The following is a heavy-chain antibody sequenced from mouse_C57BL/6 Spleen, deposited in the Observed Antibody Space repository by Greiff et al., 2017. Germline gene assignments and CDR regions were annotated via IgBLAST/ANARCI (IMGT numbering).Heavy chain of an antibody. D-gene: IGHD1-1*01. J-gene: IGHJ2*01. CDR1: GFTFSDYG. CDR2: ISSGSSTI. CDR3: ASDYYGSEDY. Sequence: EVLLVESGGGLVKPGGSLKLSCAASGFTFSDYGMHWVRQAPEKGLEWVAYISSGSSTIYYADTVKGRFTISRDNAKNTLFLQMTSLRSEDAAIYYCASDYYGSEDYWGQGTTLTVSS. V-gene: IGHV5-17*01.